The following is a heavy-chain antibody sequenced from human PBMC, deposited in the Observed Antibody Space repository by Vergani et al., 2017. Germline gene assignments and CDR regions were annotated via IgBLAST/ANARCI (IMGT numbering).Heavy chain of an antibody. CDR1: GYSFTSYW. D-gene: IGHD1-26*01. CDR2: IYPGDSDT. CDR3: ARLTWDVGATTVYYFDY. J-gene: IGHJ4*02. V-gene: IGHV5-51*01. Sequence: EVQLVQSGAEVKKPGESLKISCKGSGYSFTSYWIGWVRQMPGKGLEWMGLIYPGDSDTRYSLSFQGQVTISADKSISTAYLQWSSLKASDTAMYYGARLTWDVGATTVYYFDYWGQGTLVTVSS.